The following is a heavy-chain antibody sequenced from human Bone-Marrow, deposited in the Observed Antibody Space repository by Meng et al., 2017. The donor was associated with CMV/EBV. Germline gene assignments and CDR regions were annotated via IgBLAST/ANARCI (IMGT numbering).Heavy chain of an antibody. CDR2: ISSSGSTI. J-gene: IGHJ6*02. V-gene: IGHV3-11*04. CDR1: GSNFSDDY. D-gene: IGHD3-3*01. Sequence: GESLKISCAASGSNFSDDYMSWIRQAPGKGLEWVSYISSSGSTIYYADSVKGRVTISRDNAKNSLYLQMYSLRAEHTAGYYGASDGYDFCSIYYYYGMDVWGQGTTVTVSS. CDR3: ASDGYDFCSIYYYYGMDV.